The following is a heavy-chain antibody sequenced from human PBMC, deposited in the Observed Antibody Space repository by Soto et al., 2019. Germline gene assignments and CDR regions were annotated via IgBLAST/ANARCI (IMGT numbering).Heavy chain of an antibody. CDR3: ARAPFASGSGWYDY. V-gene: IGHV1-46*03. CDR2: INPSGGST. J-gene: IGHJ4*02. Sequence: QVQLVQSGAEVKKPGASVKVSCKASGYIFTTYYVHWVRQAPGQGLEWMGIINPSGGSTSYAQKFHGRATMARDTYTGTVYMELSSLRSEDMAVYYCARAPFASGSGWYDYWGQGTLVTVSS. CDR1: GYIFTTYY. D-gene: IGHD6-19*01.